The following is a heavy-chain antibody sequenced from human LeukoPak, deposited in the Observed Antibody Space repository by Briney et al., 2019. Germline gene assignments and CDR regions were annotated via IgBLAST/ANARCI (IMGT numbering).Heavy chain of an antibody. CDR3: ARGTVTSDY. V-gene: IGHV4-59*12. CDR1: GGSISSYY. CDR2: IYYSGST. J-gene: IGHJ4*02. D-gene: IGHD4-17*01. Sequence: SETLSLTCTVSGGSISSYYWSWIRQPPGKGLEWIGYIYYSGSTNYNPSLKSRVTISVDTSKNQFSLKLSSVTAADTAVYYCARGTVTSDYWGQGTLVTVSS.